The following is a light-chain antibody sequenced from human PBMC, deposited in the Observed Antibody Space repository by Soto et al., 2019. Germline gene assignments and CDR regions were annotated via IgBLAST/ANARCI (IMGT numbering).Light chain of an antibody. J-gene: IGKJ4*01. CDR1: QSVSSW. Sequence: DIQMTQSPSTLSASVVDRVTITCRASQSVSSWLAWYQQKPGKAPKLRIYEEASLESRVPSRFSGSGSGTELHLTIRSLQPADLTTYSCQQYSDYPLTFGGGTKVEIK. V-gene: IGKV1-5*03. CDR2: EEA. CDR3: QQYSDYPLT.